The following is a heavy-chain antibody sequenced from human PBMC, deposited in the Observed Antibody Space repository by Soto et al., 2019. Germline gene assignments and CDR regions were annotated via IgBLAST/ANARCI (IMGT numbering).Heavy chain of an antibody. CDR3: ARDYYDSSGYYNVWYFDY. CDR2: IYYSGST. Sequence: SETLSLTCTVSGGSISSYYWSWIRQPPGKGLEWIGYIYYSGSTNYNPSLKSRVTISVDTSKNQFSLKLSSVTAADTAVYYCARDYYDSSGYYNVWYFDYWGQGTLVTVSS. J-gene: IGHJ4*02. D-gene: IGHD3-22*01. CDR1: GGSISSYY. V-gene: IGHV4-59*01.